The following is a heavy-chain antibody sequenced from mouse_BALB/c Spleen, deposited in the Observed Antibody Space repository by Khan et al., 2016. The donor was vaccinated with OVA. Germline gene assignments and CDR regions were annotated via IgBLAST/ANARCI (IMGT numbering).Heavy chain of an antibody. CDR3: ARLVDI. D-gene: IGHD1-3*01. CDR2: ICAGGNT. Sequence: QVQLLQSGPGLVAPSQSLYITCTASGFTLTSYGVHWVRQTPGKGLEWLGVICAGGNTKYNSDIMSRLCISKDNSKSQVFLKMNSLQTDDTAMYYCARLVDIWGQGTTLTVSS. CDR1: GFTLTSYG. J-gene: IGHJ2*01. V-gene: IGHV2-9*02.